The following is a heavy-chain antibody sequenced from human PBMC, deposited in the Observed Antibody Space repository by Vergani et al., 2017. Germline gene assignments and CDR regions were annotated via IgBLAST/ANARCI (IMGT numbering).Heavy chain of an antibody. V-gene: IGHV3-72*01. CDR1: GFIFSDHY. Sequence: EVQVVESGGGLVQPGGSLRLSCAASGFIFSDHYMDWVRQAPGKGLEWVGRIRNKANDYTTQYAASVKGRFTISRDDSKSYLYLQMNSLQTEDTALYYCAKAVMIMFGGVIPSDFWGQGTLVTVSS. J-gene: IGHJ4*02. CDR2: IRNKANDYTT. D-gene: IGHD3-16*02. CDR3: AKAVMIMFGGVIPSDF.